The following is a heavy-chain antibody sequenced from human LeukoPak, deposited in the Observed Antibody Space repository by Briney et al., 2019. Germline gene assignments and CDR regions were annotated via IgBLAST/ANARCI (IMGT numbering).Heavy chain of an antibody. Sequence: PGGSLRLSCAASGFTFRNYAMSWVRQAPGKGLEWVSGISGSGDSTYQADSVKGQFTISRDNSKNTLYLQMNSLRAEDTAVYYCAKVGSYYNFYYFDYWGQGILVTVSS. CDR3: AKVGSYYNFYYFDY. V-gene: IGHV3-23*01. J-gene: IGHJ4*02. CDR2: ISGSGDST. D-gene: IGHD3-10*01. CDR1: GFTFRNYA.